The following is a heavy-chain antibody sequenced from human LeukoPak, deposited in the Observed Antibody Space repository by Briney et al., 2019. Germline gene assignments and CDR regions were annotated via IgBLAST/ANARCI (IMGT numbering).Heavy chain of an antibody. Sequence: GGSLRLSCAASGFTFSSYAMSWVRQAPGKGLEWVSTISGSGGSTYHADSVKGRFTFSRDNSKNTLYLQMNSLRADDTAVYYCANNMTTVTAFDYWGQGTLVTVSS. D-gene: IGHD4-17*01. J-gene: IGHJ4*02. CDR3: ANNMTTVTAFDY. V-gene: IGHV3-23*01. CDR2: ISGSGGST. CDR1: GFTFSSYA.